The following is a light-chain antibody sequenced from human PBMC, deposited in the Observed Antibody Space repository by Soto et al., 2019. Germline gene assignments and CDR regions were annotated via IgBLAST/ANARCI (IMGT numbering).Light chain of an antibody. V-gene: IGKV3D-15*01. CDR1: QTVRDN. J-gene: IGKJ4*01. CDR3: QQYNNWPLT. CDR2: GAT. Sequence: EVVMTQSPATLSVSPGERATLSCRASQTVRDNLGWYQHKPGQPPRLLIYGATTRATGIRARFSGSGSGTEFTLTISSLQSEDFAVYYCQQYNNWPLTFGGGTKVEIK.